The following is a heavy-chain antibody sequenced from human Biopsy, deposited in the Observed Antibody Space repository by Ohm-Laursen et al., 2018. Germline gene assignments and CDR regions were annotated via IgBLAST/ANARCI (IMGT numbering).Heavy chain of an antibody. V-gene: IGHV4-59*01. Sequence: TLSLTCTVSGGSISSYQWTWIRQTPGKGLEWIGYIYYSGSTNYNPSLKSRVTISVDTSKNQFSLRLNSVTAADTAVYYCARATNSTGWPYYYFYGMDVWGQGTTVTVSS. CDR2: IYYSGST. J-gene: IGHJ6*02. D-gene: IGHD2/OR15-2a*01. CDR3: ARATNSTGWPYYYFYGMDV. CDR1: GGSISSYQ.